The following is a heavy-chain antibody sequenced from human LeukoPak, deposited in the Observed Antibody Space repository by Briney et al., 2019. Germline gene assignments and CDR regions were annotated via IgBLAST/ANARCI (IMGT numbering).Heavy chain of an antibody. CDR2: MNPNSGNT. J-gene: IGHJ5*02. D-gene: IGHD2-21*02. CDR3: ARGPWTLAYCGGDCQNWFDP. Sequence: ASVKVSCKASGYTFTSYAINWVRQATGQGLEWMGWMNPNSGNTGYAQKFQGRVTMTRNTSISTAYMELSSLRSEDTAVYYCARGPWTLAYCGGDCQNWFDPWGQGTLVTVSS. CDR1: GYTFTSYA. V-gene: IGHV1-8*01.